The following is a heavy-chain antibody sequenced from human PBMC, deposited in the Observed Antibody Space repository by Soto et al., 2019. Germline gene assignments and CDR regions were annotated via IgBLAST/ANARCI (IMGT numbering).Heavy chain of an antibody. CDR2: ISDSGTT. V-gene: IGHV4-39*01. CDR3: TSQYDY. J-gene: IGHJ4*02. Sequence: QLQLQESGPGLVKPSETLSLTCSVSGGSISRSGYHWGWIRQPPGKGLEWIGSISDSGTTYYSSSLKSRVTISVDTSKNQLSLKLRSVTAADTAVYYCTSQYDYWGQGTLVTVSS. CDR1: GGSISRSGYH.